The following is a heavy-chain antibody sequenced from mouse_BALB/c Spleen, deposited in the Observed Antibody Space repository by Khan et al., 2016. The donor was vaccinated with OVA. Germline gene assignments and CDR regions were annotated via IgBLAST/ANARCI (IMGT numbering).Heavy chain of an antibody. D-gene: IGHD1-1*01. CDR1: GYSITSDYA. CDR2: ISYSGNT. V-gene: IGHV3-2*02. CDR3: ARVYGGDFDY. J-gene: IGHJ2*01. Sequence: VQLKESGPGLVKPSQSLSLICTVTGYSITSDYAWNRIRQFPGNKLEWMGFISYSGNTKYNPSLKSRISITRDKSKNQFFLQLNSVTTEDTATYYCARVYGGDFDYWGQGTTLTVSS.